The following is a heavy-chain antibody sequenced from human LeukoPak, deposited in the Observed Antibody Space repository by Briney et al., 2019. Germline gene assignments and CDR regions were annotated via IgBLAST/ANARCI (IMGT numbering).Heavy chain of an antibody. CDR2: IIPIFGTA. J-gene: IGHJ5*02. CDR1: GGTFSSYA. D-gene: IGHD2-8*01. CDR3: ARQTNRWFDP. V-gene: IGHV1-69*01. Sequence: SVKVSCRASGGTFSSYAISWVRQAPGQGLEWMGGIIPIFGTANYAQKFQGRVTITADESTSTAYMELSSLRSEDTAVYYCARQTNRWFDPWGQGTLVTVSS.